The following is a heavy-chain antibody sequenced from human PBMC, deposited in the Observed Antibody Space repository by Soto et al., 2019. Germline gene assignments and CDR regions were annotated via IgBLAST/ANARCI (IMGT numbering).Heavy chain of an antibody. J-gene: IGHJ6*02. Sequence: SVELSCKACGGAFGSCSISWVRQATGQGLEWMGGIIPIFGTANYAQKFQGRVTITADESTSTAYMELSSLRSEDTAVYYCARVLGYCSSTSCPPTQKTYYYYGMDVWGQGTTVTVSS. CDR1: GGAFGSCS. CDR3: ARVLGYCSSTSCPPTQKTYYYYGMDV. D-gene: IGHD2-2*01. V-gene: IGHV1-69*13. CDR2: IIPIFGTA.